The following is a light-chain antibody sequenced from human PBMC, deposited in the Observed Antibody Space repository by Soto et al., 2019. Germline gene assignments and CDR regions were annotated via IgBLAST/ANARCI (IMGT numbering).Light chain of an antibody. CDR3: AAWDDILSGHVV. CDR2: RNN. J-gene: IGLJ2*01. V-gene: IGLV1-47*01. Sequence: QSVLTQPPSASGTRGQRVTISCSGSSSNIGSNYVYWYQQLPGTAPKLLIYRNNQRPSGVPDRFSGSKSGTSASLAISGLRSEDEADYYCAAWDDILSGHVVFGGGTKLTVL. CDR1: SSNIGSNY.